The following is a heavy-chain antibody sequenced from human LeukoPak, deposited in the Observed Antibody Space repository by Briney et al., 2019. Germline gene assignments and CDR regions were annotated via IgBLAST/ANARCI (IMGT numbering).Heavy chain of an antibody. CDR2: IIPIFGTA. CDR3: AREPRVRFLEWPLDY. Sequence: SVKVSCKASGGTFSGYAISWVRQAPGQELEWMGRIIPIFGTANYAQKFQGRVTITTDESTSTAYMELSSLRSEDTAVYYCAREPRVRFLEWPLDYWGQGTLVTVSS. J-gene: IGHJ4*02. CDR1: GGTFSGYA. V-gene: IGHV1-69*05. D-gene: IGHD3-3*01.